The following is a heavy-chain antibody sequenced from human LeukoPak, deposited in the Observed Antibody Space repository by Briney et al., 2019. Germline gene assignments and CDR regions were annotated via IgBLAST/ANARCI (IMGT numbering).Heavy chain of an antibody. V-gene: IGHV3-30*02. CDR2: IRYDGSNK. CDR3: ARGRKAYYDILTGYYVELDYSYYYYMDV. Sequence: PGGSLRLSCAASGFIFNSYGMHWVRQAPGKGLEWVAFIRYDGSNKYYADSVKGRFTISRDNSKNTLYLQMGSLRAQDMAVYYCARGRKAYYDILTGYYVELDYSYYYYMDVWGKGTTVTVSS. J-gene: IGHJ6*03. D-gene: IGHD3-9*01. CDR1: GFIFNSYG.